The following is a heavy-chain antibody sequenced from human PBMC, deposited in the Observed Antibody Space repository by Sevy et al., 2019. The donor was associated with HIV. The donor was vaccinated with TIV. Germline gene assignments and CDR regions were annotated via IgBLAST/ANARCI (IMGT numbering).Heavy chain of an antibody. CDR2: ISYDGSYK. Sequence: GGSLRLSCAASGFIFSNHGMHWVRQAPGKGLEWVAVISYDGSYKNNGASVKCRFTISRDNSKDTLYVQMDSLSAEDTAVVYCAKGPFGGNYFASWGQGTLVTVSS. V-gene: IGHV3-30*18. CDR3: AKGPFGGNYFAS. J-gene: IGHJ4*02. D-gene: IGHD3-10*01. CDR1: GFIFSNHG.